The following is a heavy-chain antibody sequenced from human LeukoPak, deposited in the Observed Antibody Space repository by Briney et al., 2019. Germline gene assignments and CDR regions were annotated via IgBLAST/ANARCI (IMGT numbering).Heavy chain of an antibody. CDR3: AKRGHCSATCTYDY. J-gene: IGHJ4*02. V-gene: IGHV3-23*01. D-gene: IGHD2-15*01. Sequence: PGGSLRLSCAASGFTFSNFAIHWVRQAPGKGLEWVSIVNGDGVNTYYADSVKGRFTISRDNSKNTVYLQMNSLRAEDTAVYYCAKRGHCSATCTYDYRGQGTLVTVSS. CDR2: VNGDGVNT. CDR1: GFTFSNFA.